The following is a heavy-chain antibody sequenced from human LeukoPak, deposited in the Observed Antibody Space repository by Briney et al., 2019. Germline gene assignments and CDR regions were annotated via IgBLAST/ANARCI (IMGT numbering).Heavy chain of an antibody. CDR3: TRDRGYYSDY. D-gene: IGHD3-3*01. CDR1: GFTFSNYG. CDR2: IWYDGSNE. J-gene: IGHJ4*02. V-gene: IGHV3-33*01. Sequence: GRALRLSCAASGFTFSNYGMPWVRQAPGKGLEWVAIIWYDGSNEYYADSVKGRFTISRDNYGNTLYLQMDSLRVEDTALYYCTRDRGYYSDYWGQGTLVTVSS.